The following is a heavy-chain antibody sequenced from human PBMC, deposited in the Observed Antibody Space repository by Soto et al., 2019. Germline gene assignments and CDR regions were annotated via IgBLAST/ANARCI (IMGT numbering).Heavy chain of an antibody. CDR3: AKFGWGGSYSESNASDI. J-gene: IGHJ3*02. D-gene: IGHD1-26*01. Sequence: PSETLSLTCTVSGDSMSSSNGWNWVRQPPGKGLEWIGEAHHSGRTNYNPSLKSRVTISVDRSQNHFSLYLQMNSLTTEDTALYSCAKFGWGGSYSESNASDIWGQGIMVTVSS. V-gene: IGHV4-4*02. CDR2: AHHSGRT. CDR1: GDSMSSSNG.